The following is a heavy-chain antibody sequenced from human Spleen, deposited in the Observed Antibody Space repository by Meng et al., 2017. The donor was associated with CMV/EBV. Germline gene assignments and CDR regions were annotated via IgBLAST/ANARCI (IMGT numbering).Heavy chain of an antibody. D-gene: IGHD1-1*01. CDR3: VRGYNSFDS. V-gene: IGHV3-72*01. J-gene: IGHJ4*02. Sequence: GESLKISCAASGFIFSDHYLDWVRQTPGKGLEWVGRTRNKANRYTTEYAASVKGRFTVSRDESKHSLYLQMNSLKTEDTAVYYCVRGYNSFDSWGQGTRVTVSS. CDR2: TRNKANRYTT. CDR1: GFIFSDHY.